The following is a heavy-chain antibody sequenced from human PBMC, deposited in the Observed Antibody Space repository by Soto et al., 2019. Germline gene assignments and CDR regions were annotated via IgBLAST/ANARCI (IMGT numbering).Heavy chain of an antibody. CDR2: IYYSGST. D-gene: IGHD3-10*01. Sequence: SETLSLTCTVSGGSISSYYWSWIRQPPGKGLEWIGYIYYSGSTNYNPSLKSRVTISVDTSKNQFSLKLSSVTAADTAVYYCAREVRGAPYYMDVWGKGTTVTVSS. CDR1: GGSISSYY. J-gene: IGHJ6*03. CDR3: AREVRGAPYYMDV. V-gene: IGHV4-59*01.